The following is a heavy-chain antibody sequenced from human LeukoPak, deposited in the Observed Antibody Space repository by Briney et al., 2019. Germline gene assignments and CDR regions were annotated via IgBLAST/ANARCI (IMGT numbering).Heavy chain of an antibody. CDR1: GFTFSDYY. V-gene: IGHV3-11*04. CDR3: ARGVVPAAIQYYYYYMDV. CDR2: ISSSGSTI. D-gene: IGHD2-2*02. J-gene: IGHJ6*03. Sequence: PGGSLRLSCAASGFTFSDYYMSWIRQAPGKGLEWVSYISSSGSTIYYADSVKGRFTISRDNAKNSLYLQMNSLRAEDTAVYYCARGVVPAAIQYYYYYMDVWGKGTTVTVSS.